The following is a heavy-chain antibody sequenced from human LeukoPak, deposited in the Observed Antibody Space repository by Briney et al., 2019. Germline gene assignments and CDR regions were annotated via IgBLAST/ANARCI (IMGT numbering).Heavy chain of an antibody. J-gene: IGHJ4*02. CDR1: GGSFSGYY. CDR2: INHSGST. D-gene: IGHD3-16*01. Sequence: SETLSLTCAVYGGSFSGYYWSWICQPPGKGLEWIGEINHSGSTNYNPSLKSRVTISVDTSKNQFSLKLSSVTAADTAVYYCARSPKSFCYYDYWGQGTLVTVSS. V-gene: IGHV4-34*01. CDR3: ARSPKSFCYYDY.